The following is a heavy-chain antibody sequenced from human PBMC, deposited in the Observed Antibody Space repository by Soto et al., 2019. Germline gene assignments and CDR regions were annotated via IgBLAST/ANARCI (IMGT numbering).Heavy chain of an antibody. CDR1: GGSVSNFY. V-gene: IGHV4-4*07. CDR2: IYSSGST. CDR3: ARSSHKESWFDP. Sequence: SETLSLTCTVSGGSVSNFYWNWVRQSAGKGLEWIGRIYSSGSTNYNPSLRSRVTMSVDTSKNQFSLKLNSVTAADTAVYYCARSSHKESWFDPWGQGTLVTVSS. J-gene: IGHJ5*02. D-gene: IGHD6-13*01.